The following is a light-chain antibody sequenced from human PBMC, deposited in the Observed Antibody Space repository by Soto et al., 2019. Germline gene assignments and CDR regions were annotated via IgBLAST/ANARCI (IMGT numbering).Light chain of an antibody. CDR3: ISYTGSRASDV. CDR1: SSDVGGYKY. J-gene: IGLJ1*01. V-gene: IGLV2-14*01. Sequence: QSALTQPASVSGSPGQSITISCTGTSSDVGGYKYVSWYQQHPDKAPKLIIFEVSNRPSGISSRFSGSKSGSTASLTISGLQAEDEADYYCISYTGSRASDVFGTGTKLTVL. CDR2: EVS.